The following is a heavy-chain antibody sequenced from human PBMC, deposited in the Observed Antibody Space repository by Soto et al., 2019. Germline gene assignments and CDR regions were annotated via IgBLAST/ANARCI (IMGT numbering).Heavy chain of an antibody. CDR1: GFTFSGYS. V-gene: IGHV3-48*02. CDR3: ARGDPKYCTNGVCYYYYYGMDV. CDR2: SSSSSRTI. Sequence: GGSLSLSCASSGFTFSGYSINCGRQSAGQGLEWVSYSSSSSRTIYYADSVKGRFTISRDNSKNSLYLQMNSLRDEDTAVYYCARGDPKYCTNGVCYYYYYGMDVWSQGTTVTVSS. J-gene: IGHJ6*02. D-gene: IGHD2-8*01.